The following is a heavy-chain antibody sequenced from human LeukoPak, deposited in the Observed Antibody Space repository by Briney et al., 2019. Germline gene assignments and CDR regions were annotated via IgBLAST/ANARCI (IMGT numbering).Heavy chain of an antibody. CDR3: AKDIFVRFGEFGAFDI. Sequence: PGGSLRLSCAASGFTFDDYAMHWVRQAPGKGLEWVSGISWNSGSIGYADSVKGRFTISRDNAKNSLYLQMNSLRAEDTALYYCAKDIFVRFGEFGAFDIWGQGTMVTVSS. D-gene: IGHD3-10*01. CDR1: GFTFDDYA. CDR2: ISWNSGSI. V-gene: IGHV3-9*01. J-gene: IGHJ3*02.